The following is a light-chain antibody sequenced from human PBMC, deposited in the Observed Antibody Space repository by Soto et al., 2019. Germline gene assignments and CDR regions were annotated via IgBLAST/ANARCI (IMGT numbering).Light chain of an antibody. Sequence: QSALTQPRSVSGSPGQSVTVSCTGTSRDVGIYNYVSWYQQRPGTAPKVMIYDVTKRPSGVPDRFSGSKSANTASLTISGLQADDEADYYCCSYAGNYTLIFGGGTKVTVL. CDR3: CSYAGNYTLI. CDR2: DVT. CDR1: SRDVGIYNY. J-gene: IGLJ2*01. V-gene: IGLV2-11*01.